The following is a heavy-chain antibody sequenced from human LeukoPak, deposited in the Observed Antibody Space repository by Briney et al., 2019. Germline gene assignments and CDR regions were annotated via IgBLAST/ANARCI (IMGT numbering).Heavy chain of an antibody. CDR1: GYSFTSYW. CDR2: IYPGDSDT. CDR3: ARRGYCSGGSCFSHAFDI. D-gene: IGHD2-15*01. Sequence: GESLKISCKGSGYSFTSYWIGWVRQMPGKGLEWMGIIYPGDSDTRYRPSFQGQVPISADKSTSTAYMQWSSLKASDTAMYYCARRGYCSGGSCFSHAFDIWGQGTMVTVSS. V-gene: IGHV5-51*01. J-gene: IGHJ3*02.